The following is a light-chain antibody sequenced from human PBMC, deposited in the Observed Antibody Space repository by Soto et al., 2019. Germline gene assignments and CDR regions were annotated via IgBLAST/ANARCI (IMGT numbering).Light chain of an antibody. J-gene: IGLJ3*02. Sequence: QSVLTQPPSVSGAPGQRVTISCTGSSCDIGADYDVYWYQQLPGTAPKLLIYGNSNRPSGVPDRFSGSKSGTSASLAITGLQAEDEADYYCQSYTSSLSAVVFGGGTKLTVL. CDR2: GNS. V-gene: IGLV1-40*01. CDR1: SCDIGADYD. CDR3: QSYTSSLSAVV.